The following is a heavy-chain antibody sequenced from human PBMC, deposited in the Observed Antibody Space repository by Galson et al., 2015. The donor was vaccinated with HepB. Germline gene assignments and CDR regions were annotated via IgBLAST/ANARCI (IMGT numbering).Heavy chain of an antibody. CDR3: AKSQKDDYGDYELDY. D-gene: IGHD4-17*01. V-gene: IGHV1-18*01. CDR2: ISAYNGNT. Sequence: SVKVSCKASGYTFTSYGISWVRQAPGQGLEWMGWISAYNGNTNYAQKLQGRVTMTTDTSTSTAYMELRSLRSDDTAVYYCAKSQKDDYGDYELDYWGQGTLVTVSS. J-gene: IGHJ4*02. CDR1: GYTFTSYG.